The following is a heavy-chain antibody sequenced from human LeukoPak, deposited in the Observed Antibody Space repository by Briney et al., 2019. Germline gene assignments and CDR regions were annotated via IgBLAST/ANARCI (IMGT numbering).Heavy chain of an antibody. Sequence: IPSETLSLTCAVYGGSFSGYYWSWIRQPPGKGLEWIGEIYHSGSTNYNLSLKSRVTISVDKSKNQFSLKLSSVTAADTAVYYCASRPFSGSYPIPDAFDIWGQGTMVTVSS. CDR2: IYHSGST. V-gene: IGHV4-34*01. D-gene: IGHD1-26*01. J-gene: IGHJ3*02. CDR1: GGSFSGYY. CDR3: ASRPFSGSYPIPDAFDI.